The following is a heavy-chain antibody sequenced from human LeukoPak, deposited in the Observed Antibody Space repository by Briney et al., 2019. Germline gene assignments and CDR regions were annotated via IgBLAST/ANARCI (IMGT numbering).Heavy chain of an antibody. J-gene: IGHJ3*02. Sequence: PSETLSLTCTVSGGSISSSSYYWGWIRQPPGKGLEWIGSIYYSGSTYYNPSLKSRVTISVDTSKNQFSLKLSSVTAADTAVYYCARGRYRVVGSSRRYKAFDIWGQGTMVTVSS. CDR3: ARGRYRVVGSSRRYKAFDI. CDR1: GGSISSSSYY. D-gene: IGHD1-26*01. CDR2: IYYSGST. V-gene: IGHV4-39*01.